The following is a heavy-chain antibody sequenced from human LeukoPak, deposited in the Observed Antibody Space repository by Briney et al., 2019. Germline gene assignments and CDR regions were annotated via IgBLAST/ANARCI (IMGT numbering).Heavy chain of an antibody. D-gene: IGHD6-19*01. Sequence: PGGSLRLSCAASGFTFSNYWMNWVRQAPWKGLECLANIKQDGSETYYADSVKGRFTISRDNAKYSLYLQMNSLRAEDTAVYYCARFETVAANPFEFWGQGTLVTVSS. CDR2: IKQDGSET. CDR1: GFTFSNYW. CDR3: ARFETVAANPFEF. V-gene: IGHV3-7*01. J-gene: IGHJ4*02.